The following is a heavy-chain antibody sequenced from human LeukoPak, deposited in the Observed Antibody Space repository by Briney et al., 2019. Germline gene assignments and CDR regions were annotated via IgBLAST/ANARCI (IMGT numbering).Heavy chain of an antibody. CDR2: IIPIFGTA. CDR3: ARARDILTGYDQYYFDY. CDR1: GGTFSSYA. D-gene: IGHD3-9*01. V-gene: IGHV1-69*05. Sequence: ASVKVSCKXSGGTFSSYAISWVRQAPGQGLEWMGGIIPIFGTANYAQKFQGRVTITTDESTSTAYMELSSLRSEDTAVYYCARARDILTGYDQYYFDYWGQGTLVTVSS. J-gene: IGHJ4*02.